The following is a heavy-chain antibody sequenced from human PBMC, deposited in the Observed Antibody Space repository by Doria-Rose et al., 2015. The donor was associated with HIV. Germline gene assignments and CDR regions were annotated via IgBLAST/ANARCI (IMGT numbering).Heavy chain of an antibody. J-gene: IGHJ4*02. V-gene: IGHV2-26*01. D-gene: IGHD6-13*01. CDR3: ARIKSSRWYHKYYFDF. CDR2: IVSDDEC. CDR1: GVSLSSPGMG. Sequence: ESGPVLVKPTETLTLTCTVSGVSLSSPGMGVSWIRQSPGKALEWLANIVSDDECSYRTSLKSRLTSSRRTSKGQVVLTMTDMNPVDTATYYCARIKSSRWYHKYYFDFWGQRTLVIVSA.